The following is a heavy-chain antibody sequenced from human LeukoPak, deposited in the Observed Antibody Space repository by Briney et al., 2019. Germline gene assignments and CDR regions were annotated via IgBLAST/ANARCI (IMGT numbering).Heavy chain of an antibody. CDR3: ARDLLTGRDGMDV. J-gene: IGHJ6*02. CDR2: IYYSGST. Sequence: SETLSLTCTVSGRSITGYYWTWIRQPPGKGLEWIGYIYYSGSTNSNPSLKSRVTISVDTSKNQFSLKLNSVTAADTAVYYCARDLLTGRDGMDVWGQGTTVTVSS. CDR1: GRSITGYY. V-gene: IGHV4-59*12. D-gene: IGHD3-9*01.